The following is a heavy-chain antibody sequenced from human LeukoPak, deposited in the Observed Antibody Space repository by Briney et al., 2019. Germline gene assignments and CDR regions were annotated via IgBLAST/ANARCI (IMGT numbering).Heavy chain of an antibody. CDR3: ARVWLAGDY. Sequence: GGSLRLSCAASGFTFDDYAIHWVRQAPGKGLEWVSGISWNSGIIGYADSVKGRFTISRDNAKNSLYLQMNSLRAEDTAVYYCARVWLAGDYWGQGTLVTVSS. CDR2: ISWNSGII. CDR1: GFTFDDYA. V-gene: IGHV3-9*01. J-gene: IGHJ4*02. D-gene: IGHD3-22*01.